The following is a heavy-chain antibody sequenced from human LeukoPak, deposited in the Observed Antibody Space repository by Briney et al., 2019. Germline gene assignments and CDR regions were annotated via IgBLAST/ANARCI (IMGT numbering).Heavy chain of an antibody. CDR2: INSDGSST. CDR3: AREGGIAAAGTDYYYYYGMDV. J-gene: IGHJ6*02. CDR1: GFTFSSYW. D-gene: IGHD6-13*01. V-gene: IGHV3-74*01. Sequence: GGSLRLSCAASGFTFSSYWMHWVRQAPGKGLVWVSRINSDGSSTSYADSVKGRFTISRDNAKNTLYLQMNSLRAEDTAVYYCAREGGIAAAGTDYYYYYGMDVWGQGTTVTVSS.